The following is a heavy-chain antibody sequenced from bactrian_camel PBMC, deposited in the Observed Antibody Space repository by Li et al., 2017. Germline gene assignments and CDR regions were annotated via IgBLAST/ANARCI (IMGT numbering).Heavy chain of an antibody. J-gene: IGHJ4*01. V-gene: IGHV3S9*01. Sequence: VQLVESGGGSVQVGGSLQLSCAASGITSDTYSLAWFRQVPGKEREGVGGVDRYGATSYADAVKGRFTISQDNAKKTVYLQMNSLKPEDSAMYYCAARLGWCGGDIPFAGATVFTYQGQGTQVTVS. D-gene: IGHD1*01. CDR2: VDRYGAT. CDR1: GITSDTYS.